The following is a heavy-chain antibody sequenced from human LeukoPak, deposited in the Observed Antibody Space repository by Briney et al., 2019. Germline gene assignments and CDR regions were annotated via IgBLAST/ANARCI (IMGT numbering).Heavy chain of an antibody. J-gene: IGHJ6*03. D-gene: IGHD2-21*02. CDR2: IYYSGST. V-gene: IGHV4-59*01. CDR1: GGSISSYY. CDR3: ARGDNYYYYMDV. Sequence: SETLSLTCTVSGGSISSYYWSWIRQPPGKGLEWIGYIYYSGSTNYNPSLKSRVTISVDTSKNQFSLKLSSVTAADTAVYYCARGDNYYYYMDVWGKGTAVTVSS.